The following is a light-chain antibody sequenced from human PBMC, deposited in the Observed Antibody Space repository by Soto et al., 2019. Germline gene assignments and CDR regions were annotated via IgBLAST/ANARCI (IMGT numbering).Light chain of an antibody. CDR2: AAS. CDR3: QQSYSTPPT. V-gene: IGKV1-39*01. CDR1: QSISSY. Sequence: DIQMTQSRSSLSASVGDRVIITCRASQSISSYLNWYQQKPGKAPKLLIYAASSLQSGVPSRFSGSGSGTDLTLTISSLQPEDFATYYCQQSYSTPPTFGQGTKVEIK. J-gene: IGKJ1*01.